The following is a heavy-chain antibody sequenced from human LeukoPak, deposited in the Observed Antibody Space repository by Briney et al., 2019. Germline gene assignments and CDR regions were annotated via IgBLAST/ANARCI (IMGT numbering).Heavy chain of an antibody. CDR1: GYTFTGNY. J-gene: IGHJ3*02. V-gene: IGHV1-2*02. CDR3: ARARGYGGTSDTFDI. Sequence: ASVKVSCTASGYTFTGNYIHWVRQAPGQGLEWMGRIHPNSGDTSFAQQFQGGVTMTRDTSISTAYMELSSLRSDDTAVYYCARARGYGGTSDTFDIWGQGTMVTVSS. CDR2: IHPNSGDT. D-gene: IGHD4-17*01.